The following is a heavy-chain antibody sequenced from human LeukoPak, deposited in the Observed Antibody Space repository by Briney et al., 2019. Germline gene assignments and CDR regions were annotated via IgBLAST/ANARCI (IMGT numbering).Heavy chain of an antibody. D-gene: IGHD2-2*02. V-gene: IGHV5-51*01. CDR3: ARRSCSSTSCYMYYGMDV. CDR1: GYSFTSYW. CDR2: IYPGDSDT. J-gene: IGHJ6*02. Sequence: GESLKISCKGSGYSFTSYWIGWVRQMPGKGLEWMGIIYPGDSDTRYSPSFQGQVTISADKSISTAYLQWSSLKASDTAMYYCARRSCSSTSCYMYYGMDVWGQGTMVTVSS.